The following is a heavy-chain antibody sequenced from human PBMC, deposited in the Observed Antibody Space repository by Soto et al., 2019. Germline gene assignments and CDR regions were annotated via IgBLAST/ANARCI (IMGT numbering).Heavy chain of an antibody. CDR2: ISGSGGST. J-gene: IGHJ4*02. CDR1: GFTFSSYA. V-gene: IGHV3-23*01. CDR3: ASCGYDSYRLGR. Sequence: EVQLLESGGGLVQPGGSLRLSCAASGFTFSSYAMSWVRQAPGKGLEWVSAISGSGGSTYYADSVKGRFTISSDNSKNTRYLQMNSLSAEDTAVYDCASCGYDSYRLGRWGQGTLVTVSS. D-gene: IGHD5-12*01.